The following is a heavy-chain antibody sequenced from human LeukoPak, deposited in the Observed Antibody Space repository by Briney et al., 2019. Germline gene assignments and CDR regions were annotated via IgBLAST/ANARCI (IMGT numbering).Heavy chain of an antibody. V-gene: IGHV1-8*02. CDR1: GYRFMDYG. CDR3: ARSTVYCSGANCHNAFDI. CDR2: MNPNSGNT. Sequence: ASVKVSCKASGYRFMDYGFTWVRQATGQGLEWMGWMNPNSGNTGYAQKFQGRVTMTRSTSISTAYMELSSLRSDDTAVYYCARSTVYCSGANCHNAFDIWGQGTMVTVSS. J-gene: IGHJ3*02. D-gene: IGHD2-2*02.